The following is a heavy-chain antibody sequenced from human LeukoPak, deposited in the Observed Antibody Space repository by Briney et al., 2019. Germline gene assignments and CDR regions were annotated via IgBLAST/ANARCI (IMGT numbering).Heavy chain of an antibody. D-gene: IGHD3-3*01. CDR2: INPSGGST. V-gene: IGHV1-46*01. CDR3: ARGGFLEWPSNYYFDY. J-gene: IGHJ4*02. Sequence: VASVKVSCKASGYTFTSYYMHWVRQAPGQGLEWMGIINPSGGSTSYAQKFQGRVTMTRDTSTSTVYMELSSLRSEDTAVYYCARGGFLEWPSNYYFDYWGQGTLVTVSS. CDR1: GYTFTSYY.